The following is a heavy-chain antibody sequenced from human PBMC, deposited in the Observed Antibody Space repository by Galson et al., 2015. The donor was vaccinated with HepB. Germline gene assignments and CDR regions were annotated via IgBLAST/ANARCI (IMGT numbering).Heavy chain of an antibody. CDR1: GFTFSDSA. D-gene: IGHD2/OR15-2a*01. CDR3: ARGSYSNSRYTADY. Sequence: SLRLSCAASGFTFSDSAMHWVRQASGKGLEWVGRIRSKAYNYATVYAASVKGRITISRDDLKNTTFLQMNSLKTEDTAVYYCARGSYSNSRYTADYWGQGTLVTVSS. CDR2: IRSKAYNYAT. J-gene: IGHJ4*02. V-gene: IGHV3-73*01.